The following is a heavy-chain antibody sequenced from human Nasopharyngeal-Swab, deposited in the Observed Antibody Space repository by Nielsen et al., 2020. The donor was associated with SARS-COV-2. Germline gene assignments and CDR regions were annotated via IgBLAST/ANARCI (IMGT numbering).Heavy chain of an antibody. Sequence: GESLKISCKGSGYSFTSYWTSWVRQMPGKGLEWMGRIDPSDSYTNYSPSFQGHVTISADKSISTAYLQWSSLKASDTAMYYCARQMDYYGSGSPPGYWGQGTLVTVSS. CDR3: ARQMDYYGSGSPPGY. J-gene: IGHJ4*02. V-gene: IGHV5-10-1*01. CDR2: IDPSDSYT. CDR1: GYSFTSYW. D-gene: IGHD3-10*01.